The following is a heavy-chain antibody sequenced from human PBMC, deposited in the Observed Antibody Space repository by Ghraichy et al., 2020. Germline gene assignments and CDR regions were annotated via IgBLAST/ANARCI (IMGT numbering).Heavy chain of an antibody. J-gene: IGHJ5*02. CDR3: ARTDFWSGYYS. CDR1: GGSISSYY. V-gene: IGHV4-59*01. D-gene: IGHD3-3*01. CDR2: IYYSGST. Sequence: SETLSLTCTVSGGSISSYYWSWIRQPPGKGLEWIGYIYYSGSTNYNPSLKSRVTISVDTSKNQFSLKLSSVTAADTAVYYCARTDFWSGYYSWGQGTLVTVSS.